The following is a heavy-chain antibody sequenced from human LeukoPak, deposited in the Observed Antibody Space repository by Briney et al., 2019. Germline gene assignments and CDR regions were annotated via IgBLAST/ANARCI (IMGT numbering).Heavy chain of an antibody. J-gene: IGHJ1*01. V-gene: IGHV1-69*05. D-gene: IGHD6-13*01. CDR1: GGTFSSYA. CDR2: IIPIFGTA. Sequence: GASVKVSCKASGGTFSSYAISWVRQAPGQGLEWMGGIIPIFGTANYAQKFQGRVTITTDESTSTAYMELSSLRSEDTAVYYCARGTLTAAGTLHAEYFQHWGQGTLVTVSS. CDR3: ARGTLTAAGTLHAEYFQH.